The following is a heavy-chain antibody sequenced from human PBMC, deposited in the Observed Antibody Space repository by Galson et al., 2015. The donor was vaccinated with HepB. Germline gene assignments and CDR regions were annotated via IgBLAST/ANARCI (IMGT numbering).Heavy chain of an antibody. J-gene: IGHJ6*02. CDR2: ISSSSSYI. CDR1: GFTFSSYS. Sequence: SLRLSCAASGFTFSSYSMNWVRQAPGKGLEWVSSISSSSSYIYYADSVKGRFTISRDNAKNSLYLQMNSLRAEDTAVYYCARDDRPPIVVVPAAIPYYYYGMDVWGQGTTVTVSS. V-gene: IGHV3-21*01. D-gene: IGHD2-2*01. CDR3: ARDDRPPIVVVPAAIPYYYYGMDV.